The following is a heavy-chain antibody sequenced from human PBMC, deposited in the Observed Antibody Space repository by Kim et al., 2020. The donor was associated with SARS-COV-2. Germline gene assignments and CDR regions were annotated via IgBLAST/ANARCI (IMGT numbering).Heavy chain of an antibody. CDR3: AKDVRGLYLNYYYGMDV. V-gene: IGHV3-23*01. CDR1: GFTFSSYA. J-gene: IGHJ6*02. Sequence: GGSLRLSCAACGFTFSSYAMSWVRQAPGKGLEWVSAISGSGGSTYYADSVKGRFTISRDNSKNTLYLQMNSLRAEDTAVYYCAKDVRGLYLNYYYGMDVWGQGTTVTVSS. CDR2: ISGSGGST. D-gene: IGHD2-8*01.